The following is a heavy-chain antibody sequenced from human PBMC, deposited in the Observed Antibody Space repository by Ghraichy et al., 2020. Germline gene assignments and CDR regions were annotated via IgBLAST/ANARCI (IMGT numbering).Heavy chain of an antibody. Sequence: GGSLRLSCAASGFTFSSYAMSWVRQAPGKGLEWVSITSGTGGSTYYADSVKGRFTISRDNSKNTLYLQMNSLRADDTAVYYCAKDLLRYYGSGSYYDCWGQGTLVTVSS. D-gene: IGHD3-10*01. CDR2: TSGTGGST. J-gene: IGHJ4*02. CDR3: AKDLLRYYGSGSYYDC. CDR1: GFTFSSYA. V-gene: IGHV3-23*01.